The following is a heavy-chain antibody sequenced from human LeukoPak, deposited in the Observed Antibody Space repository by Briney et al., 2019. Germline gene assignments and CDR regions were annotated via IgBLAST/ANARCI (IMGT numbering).Heavy chain of an antibody. D-gene: IGHD3-3*01. V-gene: IGHV1-69*13. J-gene: IGHJ6*03. CDR2: IIPIFGTA. CDR3: AIVRFLEWPPYYYMDV. CDR1: GGTFSSYA. Sequence: GASVKVSCKASGGTFSSYAISWVRQAPGQGLEWMGGIIPIFGTANYAQKFQGRVTITADESTSTAYMELSSLRSEDTAVYYCAIVRFLEWPPYYYMDVWGKGTTVTVSS.